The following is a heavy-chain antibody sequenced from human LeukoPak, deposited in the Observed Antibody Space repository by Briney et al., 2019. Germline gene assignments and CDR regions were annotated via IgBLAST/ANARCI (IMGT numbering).Heavy chain of an antibody. J-gene: IGHJ5*02. CDR2: INGDGSTT. Sequence: GGSLRLSCAASGFSFSTYWMHWVRQAPGEGLLWVSRINGDGSTTNYADSVKGRFTISRDNAKNTLYLQMNSLRAEDTAMYYCTRRVDATRWYDPWGQGTLVTVSS. CDR1: GFSFSTYW. V-gene: IGHV3-74*01. CDR3: TRRVDATRWYDP. D-gene: IGHD2-15*01.